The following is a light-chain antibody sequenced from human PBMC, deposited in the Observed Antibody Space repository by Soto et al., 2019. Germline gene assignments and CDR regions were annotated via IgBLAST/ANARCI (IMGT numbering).Light chain of an antibody. CDR3: HQSFTILPT. V-gene: IGKV1-39*01. CDR1: QDISTS. CDR2: AAS. Sequence: DIQMTQSPSSLSASLGDRVTITCRASQDISTSLSWLQQKPARAPKVVISAASTLQGDVPSRFSGSGSGTDFTLTITGLQHEDFATYYCHQSFTILPTFGGGTRLEI. J-gene: IGKJ4*01.